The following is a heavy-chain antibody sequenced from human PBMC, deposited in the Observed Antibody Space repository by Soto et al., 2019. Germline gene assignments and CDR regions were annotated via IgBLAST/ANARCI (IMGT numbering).Heavy chain of an antibody. D-gene: IGHD1-26*01. CDR2: INHSGST. CDR1: GGSFSGYY. J-gene: IGHJ6*03. Sequence: SETLSLTCAVYGGSFSGYYWSWIRQPPGKGLEWIGEINHSGSTNYNPSLKSRVNKSVDTSKNRFSMKLSSVTAADTAVYYCARAPVGGYYYYYMDVWGKGTTVTVSS. CDR3: ARAPVGGYYYYYMDV. V-gene: IGHV4-34*01.